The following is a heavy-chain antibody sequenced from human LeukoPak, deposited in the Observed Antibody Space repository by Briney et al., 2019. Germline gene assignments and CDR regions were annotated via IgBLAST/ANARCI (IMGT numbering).Heavy chain of an antibody. D-gene: IGHD3-22*01. J-gene: IGHJ4*02. CDR1: RFTFSNYS. CDR3: ARAQGGYYDSSGYDY. CDR2: ITSSSTYI. Sequence: GGSLRPSCAASRFTFSNYSMNWVRQAPGKGLEWVSSITSSSTYIYYADSVEGRFTISRDNAKNSLYLQMNSLRAEDTAVYYCARAQGGYYDSSGYDYWGQGTLVTVSS. V-gene: IGHV3-21*01.